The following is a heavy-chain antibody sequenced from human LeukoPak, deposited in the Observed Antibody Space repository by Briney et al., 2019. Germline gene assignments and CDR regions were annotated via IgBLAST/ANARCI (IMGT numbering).Heavy chain of an antibody. J-gene: IGHJ6*02. V-gene: IGHV3-23*01. CDR1: GFTFSSYA. Sequence: GGSLRLSCAASGFTFSSYATSWVRQAPGKGLEWVSAISGSGCSTYYADSVKGRFTISRDNSKNTLYLQMNSLRAEDTAVYYCAKDTIYCSSTSCYTNYYYGMDVWGQGTTVTVSS. CDR2: ISGSGCST. D-gene: IGHD2-2*02. CDR3: AKDTIYCSSTSCYTNYYYGMDV.